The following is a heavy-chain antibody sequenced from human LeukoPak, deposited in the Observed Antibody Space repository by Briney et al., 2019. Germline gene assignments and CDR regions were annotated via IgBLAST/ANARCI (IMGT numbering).Heavy chain of an antibody. J-gene: IGHJ4*02. Sequence: LGASVKVSCKASGYTFTGYYMHWVRQAPGQGLEWMGWINPNSGGTNYAQKFQGRVTMTRDTSISTAYMELSRLRSDDTAVYYCASHRIAAAGNLKDYWGQGTLVTVSS. D-gene: IGHD6-13*01. CDR3: ASHRIAAAGNLKDY. CDR1: GYTFTGYY. CDR2: INPNSGGT. V-gene: IGHV1-2*03.